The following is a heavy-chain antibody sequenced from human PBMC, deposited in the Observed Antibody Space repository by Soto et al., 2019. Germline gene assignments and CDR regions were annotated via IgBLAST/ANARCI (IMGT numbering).Heavy chain of an antibody. CDR1: GGTFSSYT. CDR3: ARDPDIVVVVAANSSCNY. CDR2: IIPILGIA. Sequence: QVQLVQSGAEVKKPGSSVKVSCKASGGTFSSYTISWVRQAPGQGLEWMGRIIPILGIANYAQKFQGRVTITADKSTSTAYMELSSLRSEDTAVYYCARDPDIVVVVAANSSCNYWGQGTLVTVSS. V-gene: IGHV1-69*08. D-gene: IGHD2-15*01. J-gene: IGHJ4*02.